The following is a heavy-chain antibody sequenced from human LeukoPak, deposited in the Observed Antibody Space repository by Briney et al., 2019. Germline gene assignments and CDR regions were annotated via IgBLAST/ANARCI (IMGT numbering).Heavy chain of an antibody. CDR1: GFMFSNYA. CDR2: ISGSGETT. J-gene: IGHJ4*02. CDR3: AKESFKALAGYLDS. Sequence: GGSLRLSCAASGFMFSNYAMSWVRQAPGKGLEWVSGISGSGETTYYSDSEKGRFTISRDNSRNTLYLHMNNLRAEDTAVYFYAKESFKALAGYLDSWGQGSLVTVSS. D-gene: IGHD6-19*01. V-gene: IGHV3-23*01.